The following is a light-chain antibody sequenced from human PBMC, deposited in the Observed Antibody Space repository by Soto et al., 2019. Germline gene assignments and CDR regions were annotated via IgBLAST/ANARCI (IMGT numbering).Light chain of an antibody. Sequence: EIVMTQSPATLSVSPGERATLACVASQSVSTNLAWFHQKPGQTPRLVLYGAAKRAAGIPDRFSGSGSGTHFTLTISSLQSEDFGVYYCQHYNNWPPYSFGQGTKVDIK. CDR2: GAA. V-gene: IGKV3-15*01. CDR1: QSVSTN. J-gene: IGKJ2*03. CDR3: QHYNNWPPYS.